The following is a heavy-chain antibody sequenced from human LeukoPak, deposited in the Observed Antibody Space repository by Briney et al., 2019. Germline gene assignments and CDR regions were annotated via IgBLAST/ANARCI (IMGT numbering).Heavy chain of an antibody. V-gene: IGHV4-39*07. CDR3: AREWVELYNYGQRLLGNDY. D-gene: IGHD5-24*01. CDR1: GGPISSSSYY. Sequence: SETLSLTCTVSGGPISSSSYYWGWIRQPPGKGLEWIGNIYYSGSMYWNLSLKSRVTISIDTSKKQFSLKLSSVTAADTAVYYCAREWVELYNYGQRLLGNDYWGQGTLVAVSS. CDR2: IYYSGSM. J-gene: IGHJ4*02.